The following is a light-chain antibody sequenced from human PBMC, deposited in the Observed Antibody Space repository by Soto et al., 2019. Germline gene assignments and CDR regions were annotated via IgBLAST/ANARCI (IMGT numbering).Light chain of an antibody. CDR1: QSVSSY. V-gene: IGKV3-11*01. Sequence: GLTQSPATLSLSPGERATLSCRASQSVSSYLAWYRQKPGQAPRLLIYDASNRATGIPARFSGSGSGTDFTLTISSLEPEDFAVYYCQQRSNWPITFGQGTRLAIK. J-gene: IGKJ5*01. CDR3: QQRSNWPIT. CDR2: DAS.